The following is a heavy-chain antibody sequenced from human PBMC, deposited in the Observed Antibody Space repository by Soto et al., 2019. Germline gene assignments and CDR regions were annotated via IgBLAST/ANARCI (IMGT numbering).Heavy chain of an antibody. Sequence: GESLRLSCVGSGFSFSSYAMNWVRQAPGQGLEWVSGISGSGGTTFYADSVKGRFTISRDNSKNTLYLQMNSLRAEDTAVYYCAKDLGYTSSWYYALHIWGQGTMVTVS. V-gene: IGHV3-23*01. D-gene: IGHD6-13*01. CDR3: AKDLGYTSSWYYALHI. CDR2: ISGSGGTT. CDR1: GFSFSSYA. J-gene: IGHJ3*02.